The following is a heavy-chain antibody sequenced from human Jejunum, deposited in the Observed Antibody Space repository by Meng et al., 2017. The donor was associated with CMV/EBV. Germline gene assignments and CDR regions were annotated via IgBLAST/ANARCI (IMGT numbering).Heavy chain of an antibody. V-gene: IGHV1-18*01. CDR3: ARTYSYGSGSNNWFDP. CDR1: YNVLSYG. Sequence: YNVLSYGITGVRQTPGQGLEWLGWISANNGDTNYAQKVQGRVTMTTDTSTNTAYMELRSLRSDDTANYYCARTYSYGSGSNNWFDPWGQGTLVTVSS. J-gene: IGHJ5*02. D-gene: IGHD3-10*01. CDR2: ISANNGDT.